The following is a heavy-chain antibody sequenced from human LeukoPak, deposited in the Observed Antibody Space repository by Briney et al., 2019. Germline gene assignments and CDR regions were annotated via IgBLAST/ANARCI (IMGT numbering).Heavy chain of an antibody. Sequence: PGGSLRLSCAASGFTFSDYYMSWIRQAPGKGLEWVSYISSSGSTIYYADSVKSRFTISRDNAKNSLYLQMNSLRAEDTAVYYCASYLYSSGWENWFDPWGQGTLVTVSS. D-gene: IGHD6-19*01. CDR2: ISSSGSTI. CDR1: GFTFSDYY. V-gene: IGHV3-11*01. CDR3: ASYLYSSGWENWFDP. J-gene: IGHJ5*02.